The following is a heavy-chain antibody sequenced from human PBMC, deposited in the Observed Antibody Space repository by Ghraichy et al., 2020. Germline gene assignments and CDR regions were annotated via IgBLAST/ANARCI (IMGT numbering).Heavy chain of an antibody. J-gene: IGHJ4*02. CDR1: GFTFSDYS. Sequence: GGSLRLSCAASGFTFSDYSMTWIRQAPGKGLEWVSLINSGGSTMSYSDSLEGRFTISRDNARNSLYLQMSSLRADDTAVYFCARGSPDYGDTFFDYWGQGALVTVSS. CDR2: INSGGSTM. D-gene: IGHD4/OR15-4a*01. CDR3: ARGSPDYGDTFFDY. V-gene: IGHV3-11*01.